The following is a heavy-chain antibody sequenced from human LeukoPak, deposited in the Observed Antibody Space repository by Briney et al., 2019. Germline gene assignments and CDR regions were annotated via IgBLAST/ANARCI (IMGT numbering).Heavy chain of an antibody. D-gene: IGHD3-10*01. CDR2: IYSGGST. CDR1: GFTVSGNY. J-gene: IGHJ6*03. V-gene: IGHV3-53*01. Sequence: PGGSLRLSCAASGFTVSGNYMSWVRQAPGKGLEWVSVIYSGGSTYYADSVKGRSTISRDNSKNTLYLQMNNLRAEDTAVYYCASGSGSYRTPYYYMDVWGKGTTVTVSS. CDR3: ASGSGSYRTPYYYMDV.